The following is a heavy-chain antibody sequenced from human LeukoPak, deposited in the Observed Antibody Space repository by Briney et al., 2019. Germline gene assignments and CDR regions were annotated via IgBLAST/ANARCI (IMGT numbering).Heavy chain of an antibody. V-gene: IGHV3-11*04. CDR2: ISSSGSTI. J-gene: IGHJ4*02. D-gene: IGHD3-22*01. CDR1: GFTFSDYY. Sequence: GGSLRLSCAASGFTFSDYYMSWIRQAPGKGLEWVSYISSSGSTIYYADSVKGRFTISRDNAKNSLSLQMNSLTAEDTAVYYCARGGYYYDSSGYPSTIDYWGQGTLVTVSS. CDR3: ARGGYYYDSSGYPSTIDY.